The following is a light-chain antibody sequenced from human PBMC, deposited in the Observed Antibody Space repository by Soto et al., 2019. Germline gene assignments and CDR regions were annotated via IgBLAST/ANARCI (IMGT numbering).Light chain of an antibody. CDR1: QSVLYNSNNKNY. CDR3: QQYYILPWT. CDR2: WAS. Sequence: DIVMTQSPDSLAVSLGERATINCKSSQSVLYNSNNKNYLAWYQQKPGQPPKLLIYWASTRESGVPDRFSGSGSGTDFTLTISSLQAEGVAVYYCQQYYILPWTFGQGTKVEIK. J-gene: IGKJ1*01. V-gene: IGKV4-1*01.